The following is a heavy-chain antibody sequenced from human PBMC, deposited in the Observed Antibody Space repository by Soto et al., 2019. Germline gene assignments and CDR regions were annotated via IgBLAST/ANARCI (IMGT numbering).Heavy chain of an antibody. J-gene: IGHJ5*02. CDR2: IYYSGST. CDR3: ARATDYYDSSGYVNWFDP. Sequence: QLQLQESGPGLVKPSETLSLTCTVSGGSISSSSYYWGWIRQPPGKGLEWIGSIYYSGSTYYNPSLKSRVTISVDTSKNQFSLKLSSVTAADTAVYYCARATDYYDSSGYVNWFDPWGQGTLVTVSS. CDR1: GGSISSSSYY. D-gene: IGHD3-22*01. V-gene: IGHV4-39*01.